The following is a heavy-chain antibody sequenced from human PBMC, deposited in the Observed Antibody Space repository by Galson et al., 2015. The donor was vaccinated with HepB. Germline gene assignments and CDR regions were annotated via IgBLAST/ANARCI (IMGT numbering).Heavy chain of an antibody. Sequence: SVKVSCKASGGTFSSYTISWVRQAPGQGLEWMGRIIPILGIANYAQKFQGRVTITADKSTSTAYMELSSLRSEDTAVYYCARAGRIAVAGFDYWGQGTLVTVSS. CDR2: IIPILGIA. CDR1: GGTFSSYT. D-gene: IGHD6-19*01. J-gene: IGHJ4*02. CDR3: ARAGRIAVAGFDY. V-gene: IGHV1-69*02.